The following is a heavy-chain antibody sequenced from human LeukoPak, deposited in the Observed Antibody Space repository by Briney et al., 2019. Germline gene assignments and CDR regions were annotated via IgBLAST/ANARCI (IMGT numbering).Heavy chain of an antibody. J-gene: IGHJ3*02. CDR2: INHSGST. Sequence: SETLSLTCAVYGGSFSGYYWSWIRQPPGKGLEWIGEINHSGSTNYNPSLKSRVTISVDTSKNQFPLKLSSVTAADTAVYYCASSDSSGQTQIWGQGTMVTVSS. CDR3: ASSDSSGQTQI. CDR1: GGSFSGYY. V-gene: IGHV4-34*01. D-gene: IGHD3-22*01.